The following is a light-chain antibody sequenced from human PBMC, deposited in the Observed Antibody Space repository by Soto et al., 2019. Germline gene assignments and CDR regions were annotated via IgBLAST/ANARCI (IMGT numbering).Light chain of an antibody. V-gene: IGLV2-23*01. CDR2: EGS. CDR3: CSYAASTTWV. Sequence: QSALTQPASVSGSPGQSITISCAGTSSDVGCYNLVSWFQQHPGKAPKLMIYEGSKRPSGVSNRFSGSKSGNTASLTISGLQAEDEADYYCCSYAASTTWVFGGGTKLTVL. J-gene: IGLJ3*02. CDR1: SSDVGCYNL.